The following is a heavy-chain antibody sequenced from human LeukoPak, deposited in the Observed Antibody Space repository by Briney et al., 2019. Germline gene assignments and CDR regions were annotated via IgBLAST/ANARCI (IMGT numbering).Heavy chain of an antibody. CDR1: GFTFNTYG. V-gene: IGHV3-23*01. Sequence: PGGSLRLSCATSGFTFNTYGMHWVRQAPGKGLEWVSVISGSGDSTYYADSVKGRFTISRDNSKNTLSLQMNSLRAEDTAVYYCAKGDSGYESFDYWGQGTLVTVSS. J-gene: IGHJ4*02. CDR2: ISGSGDST. CDR3: AKGDSGYESFDY. D-gene: IGHD5-12*01.